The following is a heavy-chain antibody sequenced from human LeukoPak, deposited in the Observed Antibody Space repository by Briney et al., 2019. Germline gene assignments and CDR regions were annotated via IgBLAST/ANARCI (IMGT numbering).Heavy chain of an antibody. CDR3: AKGDLRFLEWLIDGMDV. V-gene: IGHV3-66*01. Sequence: GGSLRLSCAASGFTVGSNTMSWVRQAPGKGLEWVSIIYSGGSTSYADSVKGRFTISRDNAKNSLYLQMNSLRAEDTAVYYCAKGDLRFLEWLIDGMDVWGQGTTVTVSS. CDR2: IYSGGST. CDR1: GFTVGSNT. D-gene: IGHD3-3*01. J-gene: IGHJ6*02.